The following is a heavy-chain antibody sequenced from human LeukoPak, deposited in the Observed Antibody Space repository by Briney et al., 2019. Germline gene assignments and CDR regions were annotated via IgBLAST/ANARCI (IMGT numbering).Heavy chain of an antibody. Sequence: PGGSLRLSCAASGFTFSSYAMSWVRQAPGKGLEWVSAISGSGGSTYYADSVKGRFTISRDNSKHTVYLQMHSLRAEDTAVYSCARGHYYDSSGYSTYYSDYWGQGTLVTVSS. CDR1: GFTFSSYA. D-gene: IGHD3-22*01. V-gene: IGHV3-23*01. CDR2: ISGSGGST. CDR3: ARGHYYDSSGYSTYYSDY. J-gene: IGHJ4*02.